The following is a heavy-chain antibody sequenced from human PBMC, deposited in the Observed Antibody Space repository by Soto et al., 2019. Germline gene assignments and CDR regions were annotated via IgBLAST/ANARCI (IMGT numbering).Heavy chain of an antibody. Sequence: QVQLVQSGAEVKKPGASVKVSCKASGYTFPSSGISWVRQAPGQGLEWMGWISAYNGNTNCAQKLQGRVTTTTDTSTRTSYMELRSLRSEDTAVYYCARDAGVSGELYYWGQGTRVPVSS. CDR2: ISAYNGNT. CDR1: GYTFPSSG. V-gene: IGHV1-18*01. J-gene: IGHJ4*02. CDR3: ARDAGVSGELYY. D-gene: IGHD3-16*01.